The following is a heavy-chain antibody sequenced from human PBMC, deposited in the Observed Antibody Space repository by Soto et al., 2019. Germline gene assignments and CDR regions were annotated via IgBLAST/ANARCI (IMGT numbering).Heavy chain of an antibody. CDR2: ISYDGSNK. D-gene: IGHD3-16*01. CDR1: GFTFSSYG. V-gene: IGHV3-30*18. Sequence: GWSLRLSCAASGFTFSSYGMHWVRQAPGKGLEWVAVISYDGSNKYYADSVKGRFTISRDNSKNTLYLQLDSLRVEDTAIYFCAKDLSRLGGLALGAHFDSWGQGNLVTVSS. J-gene: IGHJ4*02. CDR3: AKDLSRLGGLALGAHFDS.